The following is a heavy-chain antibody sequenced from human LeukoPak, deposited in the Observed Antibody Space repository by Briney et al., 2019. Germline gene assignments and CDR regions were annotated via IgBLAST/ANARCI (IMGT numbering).Heavy chain of an antibody. V-gene: IGHV3-9*01. D-gene: IGHD1-1*01. CDR1: GFNLLDYA. Sequence: PGRSLRLSCTASGFNLLDYAMHWVRQAPGRGLEWVSGISWNSVYIGYAASVKGRFTISRDNAKNSLFLQMDNLRPEDTALYYCAKELGRDNSPLDAWGQGTLVTVSS. J-gene: IGHJ5*02. CDR3: AKELGRDNSPLDA. CDR2: ISWNSVYI.